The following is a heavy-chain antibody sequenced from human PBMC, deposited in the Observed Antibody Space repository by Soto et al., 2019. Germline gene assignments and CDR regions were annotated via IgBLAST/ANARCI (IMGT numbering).Heavy chain of an antibody. CDR2: LIHGGST. J-gene: IGHJ3*02. D-gene: IGHD3-16*01. V-gene: IGHV4-34*12. CDR1: GASLGGFH. CDR3: ARSPLGYDYVRQTWREVGDSFDI. Sequence: PSETLSLTCAIYGASLGGFHWTWLRQAPGKGLEWIGELIHGGSTNYNPSLKGRVSFSLDTSKRQFSLHLRSVTAADTAVYYCARSPLGYDYVRQTWREVGDSFDIWGRGTLVTVSS.